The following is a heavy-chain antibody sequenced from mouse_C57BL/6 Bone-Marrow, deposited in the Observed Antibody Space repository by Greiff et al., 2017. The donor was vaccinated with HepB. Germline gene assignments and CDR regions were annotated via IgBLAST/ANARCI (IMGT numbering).Heavy chain of an antibody. V-gene: IGHV1-4*01. J-gene: IGHJ3*01. D-gene: IGHD2-2*01. CDR2: INPSSGYT. CDR3: ARARYGYDGDWFAY. CDR1: GYTFTSYT. Sequence: VKLQESGAELARPGASVKMSCKASGYTFTSYTMHWVKQRPGQGLEWIGYINPSSGYTKYNQKFKDKATLTADKSSSTAYMQLSSLTSEDSAVYYCARARYGYDGDWFAYWGQGTLVTVSA.